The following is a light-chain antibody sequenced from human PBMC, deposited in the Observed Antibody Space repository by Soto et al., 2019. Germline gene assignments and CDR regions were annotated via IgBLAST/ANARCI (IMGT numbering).Light chain of an antibody. CDR2: GAS. CDR3: QQYGSSSWT. Sequence: EIVLTQSPGTLSLSPGERATLSCRASQSVSSNYLAWYQQKPGQAPRLLIYGASNRATGIPDRFSGSGSGTDFTLTISRLEPEDFAVYYCQQYGSSSWTFGQGTKVDIK. CDR1: QSVSSNY. J-gene: IGKJ1*01. V-gene: IGKV3-20*01.